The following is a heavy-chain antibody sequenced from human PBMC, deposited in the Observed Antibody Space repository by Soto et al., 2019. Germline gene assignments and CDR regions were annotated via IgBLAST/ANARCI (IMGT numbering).Heavy chain of an antibody. D-gene: IGHD1-20*01. CDR1: EFTLSNGA. Sequence: PRGSLSLSWAASEFTLSNGAMSWVRQAPGKELEWVSAISYGGGTTYYADSVKGRFTISRDNSKDTLYLQMNNLRAEDTAVYYCAKERDDNGNAYCSHGTLVTVS. CDR3: AKERDDNGNAY. CDR2: ISYGGGTT. J-gene: IGHJ4*01. V-gene: IGHV3-23*01.